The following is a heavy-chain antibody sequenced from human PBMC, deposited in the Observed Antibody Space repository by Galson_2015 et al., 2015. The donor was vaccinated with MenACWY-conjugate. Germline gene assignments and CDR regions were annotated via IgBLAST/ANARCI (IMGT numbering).Heavy chain of an antibody. D-gene: IGHD3-22*01. J-gene: IGHJ5*02. CDR1: GDSVSSHSAA. CDR2: TYYRSQWHY. V-gene: IGHV6-1*01. Sequence: CAISGDSVSSHSAAWNWIRQSPSRGFEWLGRTYYRSQWHYDYAVSVKGQMTINPDTSKNEISLQLHSVTPADTAVYYCAREGSSRYHSDYFCCASWGQGTLVTVSS. CDR3: AREGSSRYHSDYFCCAS.